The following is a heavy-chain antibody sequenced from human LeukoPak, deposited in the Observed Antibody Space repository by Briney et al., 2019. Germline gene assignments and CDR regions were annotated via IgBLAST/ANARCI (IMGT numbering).Heavy chain of an antibody. V-gene: IGHV3-23*01. J-gene: IGHJ4*02. D-gene: IGHD3-10*01. CDR3: AKDQEVWSVYYFDY. CDR1: GFTFNNYA. CDR2: ISGSGDST. Sequence: GGSLRLSCAASGFTFNNYAMSWVRQAPGKGLEWVSAISGSGDSTSYADSVKGRFTISRDNSKNTLYLQMNSLRAEDTAVYYCAKDQEVWSVYYFDYWGQGTLVTVSS.